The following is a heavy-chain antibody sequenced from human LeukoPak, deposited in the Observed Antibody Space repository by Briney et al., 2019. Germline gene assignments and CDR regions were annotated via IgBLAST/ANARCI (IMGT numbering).Heavy chain of an antibody. D-gene: IGHD6-19*01. J-gene: IGHJ4*02. Sequence: GGSLRLSCAASGFTFSSYWISWVRQAPGKGLEWVANIKQDGSEKYYVASVKGRFTISRDNAKNSLYLQMNILRAEDTAVYYCAGFVGWGIDYWGQGTLVTVSS. V-gene: IGHV3-7*01. CDR1: GFTFSSYW. CDR3: AGFVGWGIDY. CDR2: IKQDGSEK.